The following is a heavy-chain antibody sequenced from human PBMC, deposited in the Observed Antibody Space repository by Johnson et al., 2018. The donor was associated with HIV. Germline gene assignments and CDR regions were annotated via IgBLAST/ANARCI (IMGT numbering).Heavy chain of an antibody. V-gene: IGHV3-15*05. CDR3: AKDSYCSGGSCPI. CDR1: GFTFSNAW. J-gene: IGHJ3*02. D-gene: IGHD2-15*01. Sequence: VQLVESGGGLVKPGGSLRLSCEASGFTFSNAWMSWVRQAPGKGLEWVGRIKSKADGETTDYATPVKGRFTISRDNANNSLYLQMNSLRAEDTALYYCAKDSYCSGGSCPIWGQGTMVTVSS. CDR2: IKSKADGETT.